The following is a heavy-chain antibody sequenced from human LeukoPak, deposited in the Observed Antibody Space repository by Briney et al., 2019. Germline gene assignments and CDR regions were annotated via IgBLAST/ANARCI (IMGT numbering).Heavy chain of an antibody. CDR2: LDPDYGET. J-gene: IGHJ3*02. Sequence: ASVKVSCKVSGYTLTELSIYWLRQAPGKGLEWMGGLDPDYGETIYAQKFQGRVTMTEDTSTDSAYMEMSRLRSEDTAVYYCATPYYYDSSGYYLGAFDIWGQGTMVTVSS. CDR1: GYTLTELS. D-gene: IGHD3-22*01. V-gene: IGHV1-24*01. CDR3: ATPYYYDSSGYYLGAFDI.